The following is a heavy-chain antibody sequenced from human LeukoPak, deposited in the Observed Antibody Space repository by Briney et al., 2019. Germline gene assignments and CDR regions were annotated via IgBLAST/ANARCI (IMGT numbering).Heavy chain of an antibody. V-gene: IGHV1-2*04. J-gene: IGHJ6*02. CDR2: INPNSGGT. CDR3: ARASRGYSYGHYYYYGMDV. Sequence: GASVKVSCTASGYTFTGYYMHWVRQAPGQGLEWMGWINPNSGGTNYAQKFQGWVTMTRDTSISTAYMELSRLRSDDTAVYYCARASRGYSYGHYYYYGMDVWGQGTTVTVSS. D-gene: IGHD5-18*01. CDR1: GYTFTGYY.